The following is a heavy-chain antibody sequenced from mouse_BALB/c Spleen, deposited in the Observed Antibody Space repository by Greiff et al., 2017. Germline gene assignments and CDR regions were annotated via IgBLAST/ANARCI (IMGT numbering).Heavy chain of an antibody. CDR1: GFNIKDTY. J-gene: IGHJ2*01. D-gene: IGHD1-1*01. CDR2: IDPANGNT. V-gene: IGHV14-3*02. Sequence: VQLQQSGAELVKPGASVKLSCTASGFNIKDTYMHWVKQRPEQGLEWIGRIDPANGNTKYDPKFQGKATITADTSSNTAYLQLSSLTSEDTAVYYCATPSNYYGSSPFDYWGQGTTLTVSS. CDR3: ATPSNYYGSSPFDY.